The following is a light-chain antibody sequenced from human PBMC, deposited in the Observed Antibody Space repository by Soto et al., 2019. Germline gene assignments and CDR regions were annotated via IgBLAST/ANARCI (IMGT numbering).Light chain of an antibody. V-gene: IGLV2-18*01. CDR1: STDFVSYNR. CDR2: EAR. J-gene: IGLJ1*01. CDR3: SLYTSENTYG. Sequence: SALTQPPSVSGSPGQSVTISCTGTSTDFVSYNRVSWYQQPPGTAPKLILYEARNRPSGVPDRFSGSKSGNTASLTISGLQAADEADYYCSLYTSENTYGFGTGTKVTVL.